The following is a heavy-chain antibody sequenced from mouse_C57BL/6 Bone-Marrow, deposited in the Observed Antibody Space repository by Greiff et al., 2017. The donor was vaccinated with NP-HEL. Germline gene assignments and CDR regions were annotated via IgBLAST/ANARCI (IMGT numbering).Heavy chain of an antibody. CDR2: IDPSDSYT. CDR1: GYTFTSYW. Sequence: VQLQQPGAELVMPGASVKLSCKASGYTFTSYWMHWVKQRPGQGLEWIGEIDPSDSYTNYTQKFKGKSTLTVDKSSSTAYMQLSSLTSEDSAVYYCARKGYGSSYGNYFDYWGQGTTLTVSS. CDR3: ARKGYGSSYGNYFDY. V-gene: IGHV1-69*01. J-gene: IGHJ2*01. D-gene: IGHD1-1*01.